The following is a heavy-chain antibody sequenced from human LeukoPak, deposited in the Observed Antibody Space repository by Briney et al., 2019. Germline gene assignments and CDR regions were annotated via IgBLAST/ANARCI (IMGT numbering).Heavy chain of an antibody. CDR1: GFSFSTYS. J-gene: IGHJ4*02. CDR2: ISSSSTII. V-gene: IGHV3-48*04. D-gene: IGHD2-15*01. CDR3: ARRLPFFDY. Sequence: PGGSLRLSCAASGFSFSTYSMNWVRQAPGKGLEWVSYISSSSTIIYYADSVKGRFTISRDNAKNSLYLQMNSLRAEDTAVYYCARRLPFFDYWGQGTLVTVSS.